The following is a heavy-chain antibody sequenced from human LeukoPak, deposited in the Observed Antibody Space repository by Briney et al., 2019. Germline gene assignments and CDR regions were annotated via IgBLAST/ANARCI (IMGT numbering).Heavy chain of an antibody. Sequence: QPGGSLRLSCAASGFTFSGYEMNWVRQAPGKGLEWISYISVSGSTIHYADSVKGRFTISRDNAKNSLYLQMNSLRAEDTAVYYCARDLSTTFGFGYWGQGTLVTVSS. D-gene: IGHD3-10*02. CDR3: ARDLSTTFGFGY. V-gene: IGHV3-48*03. CDR1: GFTFSGYE. J-gene: IGHJ4*02. CDR2: ISVSGSTI.